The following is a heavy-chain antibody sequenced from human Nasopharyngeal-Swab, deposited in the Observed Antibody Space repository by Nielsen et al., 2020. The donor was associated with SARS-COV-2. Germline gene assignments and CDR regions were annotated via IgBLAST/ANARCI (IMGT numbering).Heavy chain of an antibody. CDR3: ARAVSYCSGDRCPFDP. Sequence: GGSLRLSCAASGFTVSSNQMTWVRPAPGRGLEWVSLIFAGGDTYYADFVKGRFTVSRDNSKNTVFLQLTHLRAEDTAVYFCARAVSYCSGDRCPFDPWGQGTQVTVSS. CDR2: IFAGGDT. V-gene: IGHV3-66*01. J-gene: IGHJ5*02. CDR1: GFTVSSNQ. D-gene: IGHD2-15*01.